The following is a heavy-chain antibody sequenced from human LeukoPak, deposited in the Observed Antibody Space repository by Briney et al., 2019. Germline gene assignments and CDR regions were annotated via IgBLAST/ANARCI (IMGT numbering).Heavy chain of an antibody. J-gene: IGHJ4*02. Sequence: GGSLRLSCAASGFTFSSYAMSWVRQAPGKGLEWVSAISGSGGSTYYADSVKGRFTISRDNSKNTLYLQMNSLRAEDTAVYYCAKSGYDFRSFGLQDYFDYWGQGTLVTVSS. CDR1: GFTFSSYA. CDR2: ISGSGGST. CDR3: AKSGYDFRSFGLQDYFDY. V-gene: IGHV3-23*01. D-gene: IGHD5-12*01.